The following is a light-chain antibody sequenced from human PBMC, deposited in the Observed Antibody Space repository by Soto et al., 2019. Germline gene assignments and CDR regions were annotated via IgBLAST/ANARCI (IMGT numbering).Light chain of an antibody. CDR3: QQYNTFPHT. CDR1: QNIARW. Sequence: IQMTQSPSTLSASVGDTVTLTCRASQNIARWLAWYQQKPGKAPRLVIFDATSLQTGVPSRFSGSGSGADFTLTISSLQPDDLATYFCQQYNTFPHTFGQGTKLELK. CDR2: DAT. J-gene: IGKJ2*01. V-gene: IGKV1-5*01.